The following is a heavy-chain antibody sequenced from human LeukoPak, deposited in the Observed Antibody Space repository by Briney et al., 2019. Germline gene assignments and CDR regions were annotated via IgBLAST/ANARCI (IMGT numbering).Heavy chain of an antibody. D-gene: IGHD3-22*01. CDR3: ARDIYYYDSSGYYYFDY. V-gene: IGHV1-69*04. J-gene: IGHJ4*02. Sequence: SVKVSCKASGGTFSSYAISWVRQAPGQGLEWMGRIIPILGIANYAQKFQGRATITADKSTSTAYMELSSLRSEDTAVYYCARDIYYYDSSGYYYFDYWGQGTLVTVSS. CDR1: GGTFSSYA. CDR2: IIPILGIA.